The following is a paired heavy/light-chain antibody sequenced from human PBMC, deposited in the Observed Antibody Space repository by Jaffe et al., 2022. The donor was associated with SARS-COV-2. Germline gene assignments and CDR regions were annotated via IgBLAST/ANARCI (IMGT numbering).Light chain of an antibody. Sequence: SYELTQPPSVSVSPGRTASISCSGDTLGDESACWYQQKPGQSPVLVIYQDTKRPSGIPERFSGSHSGNTATLTISGTQAMDEADYYCQAWDGSTVLFGGGTKLTVL. V-gene: IGLV3-1*01. CDR2: QDT. CDR3: QAWDGSTVL. J-gene: IGLJ2*01. CDR1: TLGDES.
Heavy chain of an antibody. CDR1: GYTFTNYA. D-gene: IGHD3-9*01. CDR3: ARGRLTNSYYLGLDV. J-gene: IGHJ6*02. V-gene: IGHV7-4-1*02. Sequence: QVQLVQSGSELKKPGASVKVSCKASGYTFTNYAMNWVRQAPGQGLEWMGWINTNTGNPTYAQGLTGRFVFSLDTSVSTAYLQITSLQAEDTAVYFCARGRLTNSYYLGLDVWGQGTTVTVSS. CDR2: INTNTGNP.